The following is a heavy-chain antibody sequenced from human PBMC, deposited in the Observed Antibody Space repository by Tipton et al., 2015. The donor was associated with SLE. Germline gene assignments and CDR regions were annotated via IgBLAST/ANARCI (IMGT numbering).Heavy chain of an antibody. V-gene: IGHV3-30*02. J-gene: IGHJ3*02. CDR1: GSTFNNYG. D-gene: IGHD6-13*01. CDR2: IRHAGSAK. CDR3: ARRRWDSHLVLALDI. Sequence: SLRLSCAASGSTFNNYGMHWVRQAPGRGLQWVAFIRHAGSAKYYADSLQGRFSVSRDNSENTLYLQMNSLSAEDTAVYYCARRRWDSHLVLALDIWGQGTMVTVSS.